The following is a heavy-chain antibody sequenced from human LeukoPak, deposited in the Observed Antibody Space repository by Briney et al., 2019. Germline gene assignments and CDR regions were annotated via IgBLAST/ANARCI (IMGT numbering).Heavy chain of an antibody. CDR1: GGSISSGGYY. V-gene: IGHV4-31*03. J-gene: IGHJ5*02. D-gene: IGHD2-2*01. CDR2: IYYSGNT. CDR3: ARYCSSTTCRWFDP. Sequence: SETLSLTCTISGGSISSGGYYWSWIRKHPGKGLEWIGYIYYSGNTYYNPSLKSRVTISVDTSKNQFSLNLTSVTAADTAVYYCARYCSSTTCRWFDPWGQGTLVTVSS.